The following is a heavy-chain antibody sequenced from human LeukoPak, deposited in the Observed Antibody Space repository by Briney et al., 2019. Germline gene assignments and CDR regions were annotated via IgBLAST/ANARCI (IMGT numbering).Heavy chain of an antibody. CDR1: GGSISSYY. CDR2: IYYSGST. J-gene: IGHJ5*02. Sequence: SETLSLTCTVSGGSISSYYWSWIRQPPGKGLEWIGYIYYSGSTNYNPSLKSRVTISVDTSKNQFPLKLSSVTAADTAVYYCASENSYGDYVGWFDPWGQGTLVTVSS. D-gene: IGHD4-17*01. CDR3: ASENSYGDYVGWFDP. V-gene: IGHV4-59*01.